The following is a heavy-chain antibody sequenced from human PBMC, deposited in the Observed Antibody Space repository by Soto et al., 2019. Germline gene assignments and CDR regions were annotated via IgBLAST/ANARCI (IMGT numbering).Heavy chain of an antibody. CDR3: ARDHHGPFDY. V-gene: IGHV3-33*01. CDR2: IWYDGSNK. Sequence: QVQLVESGGGVVQPGRSLRLSCAASGFTFSSYGMHWVRQAPGKGLEWVAVIWYDGSNKYYADSVKGRFTISRDNSKNTLYLQMNSLRSEDTAVYYCARDHHGPFDYWGQGTLVTVSS. J-gene: IGHJ4*02. CDR1: GFTFSSYG.